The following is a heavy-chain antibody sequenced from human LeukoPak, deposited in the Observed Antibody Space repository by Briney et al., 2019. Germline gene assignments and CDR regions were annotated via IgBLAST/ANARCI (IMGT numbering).Heavy chain of an antibody. D-gene: IGHD5-12*01. J-gene: IGHJ4*02. Sequence: PGGSLRLSCIASGFTFSTYGTHWVRQAAGKGLEWVAVIASDGITTYYADSVKGRFTISRDTSRNTLYLQMNSLRAEDTDVYYCAKDGAWLRFDDWGQGILVTVSS. CDR1: GFTFSTYG. CDR2: IASDGITT. V-gene: IGHV3-30*18. CDR3: AKDGAWLRFDD.